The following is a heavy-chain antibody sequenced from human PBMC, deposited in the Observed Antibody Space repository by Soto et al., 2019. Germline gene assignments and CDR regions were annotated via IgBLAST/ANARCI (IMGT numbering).Heavy chain of an antibody. D-gene: IGHD3-22*01. CDR2: ISAYNGNT. CDR1: GYTFTSYG. V-gene: IGHV1-18*01. J-gene: IGHJ4*02. Sequence: GASVKVSCKASGYTFTSYGISWVRQAPGQGLEWMGWISAYNGNTNYAQKLQGRVTMTTDTSTSTAYMELRSLRSDDTAMYYCARDLPDSSGYYYAPQNFDYWGQGTLVTVSS. CDR3: ARDLPDSSGYYYAPQNFDY.